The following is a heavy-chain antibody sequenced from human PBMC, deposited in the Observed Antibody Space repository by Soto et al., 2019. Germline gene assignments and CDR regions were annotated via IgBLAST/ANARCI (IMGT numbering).Heavy chain of an antibody. CDR3: AKSLPPDFWSGYFDY. CDR2: ISYDGSNK. V-gene: IGHV3-30*18. CDR1: GFTFSSYG. J-gene: IGHJ4*02. Sequence: PGGSLRLSCAASGFTFSSYGMHWVRQAPGKGLEWVAVISYDGSNKYYADSVKGRFTISRDNSKNTLYLQMNSLRAEDTAVYYCAKSLPPDFWSGYFDYLGQGTLVTVSS. D-gene: IGHD3-3*01.